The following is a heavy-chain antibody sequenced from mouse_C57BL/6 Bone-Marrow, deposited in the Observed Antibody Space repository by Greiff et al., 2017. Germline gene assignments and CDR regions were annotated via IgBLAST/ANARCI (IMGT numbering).Heavy chain of an antibody. CDR1: DSEVFPIAY. CDR2: ILPSIGRT. Sequence: VQLQQSGSELRSPGSSVKLSCKDFDSEVFPIAYMSWVRQKPGHGFEWIGGILPSIGRTIYGEKFEDKATLDADTLSNTAYLELNSLTSEETAVDYCGRRGRGGEGGIDYWGQGTTLTVSS. CDR3: GRRGRGGEGGIDY. V-gene: IGHV15-2*01. J-gene: IGHJ2*01.